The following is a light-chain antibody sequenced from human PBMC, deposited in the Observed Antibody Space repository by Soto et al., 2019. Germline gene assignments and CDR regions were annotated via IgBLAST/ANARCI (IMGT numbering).Light chain of an antibody. J-gene: IGLJ2*01. CDR3: QTWGTGPLV. CDR2: LNSDGSH. CDR1: SGHSSYA. Sequence: QLVLTQSPSASASLGASVKLTCTLSSGHSSYAIAWHQQQLEKGPRYLMKLNSDGSHSKGDGIPDRFSGSSSGAERYLTISSLQSEDEADYYCQTWGTGPLVFGGGTKLTVL. V-gene: IGLV4-69*01.